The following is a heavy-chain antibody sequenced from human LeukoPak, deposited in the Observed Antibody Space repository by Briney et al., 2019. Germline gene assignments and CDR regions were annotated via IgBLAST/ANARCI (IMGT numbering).Heavy chain of an antibody. V-gene: IGHV4-4*09. CDR1: GGSFSSYY. J-gene: IGHJ3*02. D-gene: IGHD3-22*01. CDR2: IYTSGST. Sequence: PSETLSLTCTVSGGSFSSYYWSWIRQPPGKGLEWIGYIYTSGSTNYNPSLKSRVTISVDTSKNQFSLKLSSVTAADTAVYYCARSGDSSGYYSDDAFDIWGQGTMVTVSS. CDR3: ARSGDSSGYYSDDAFDI.